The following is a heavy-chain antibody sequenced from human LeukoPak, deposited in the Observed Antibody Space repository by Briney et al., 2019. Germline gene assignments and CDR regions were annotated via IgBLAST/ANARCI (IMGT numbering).Heavy chain of an antibody. D-gene: IGHD6-25*01. CDR3: ARDERSAYFQH. Sequence: LSLTCAVYGGSFSGYYWSWIRQAPGKGLEWVAVIWHDGSIKKYSDSVKGRFTISRDNSKNTLYLQMNSLRGEDTAVYYCARDERSAYFQHWGQGTLVTVSS. CDR1: GGSFSGYY. CDR2: IWHDGSIK. V-gene: IGHV3-33*08. J-gene: IGHJ1*01.